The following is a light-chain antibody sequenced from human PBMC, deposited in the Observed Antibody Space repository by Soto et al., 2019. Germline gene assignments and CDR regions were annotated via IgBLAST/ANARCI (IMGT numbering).Light chain of an antibody. CDR3: QSYDSSNVV. Sequence: NFMLTQPHSVSESPGKTVTISCTRSSGSIASNYVQWYQQRPGSAPTTVIYEDYKRPSGVPDRFSGSIDSSSNSASLTISGLKTEDETDYYCQSYDSSNVVFGGGTKLTVL. J-gene: IGLJ2*01. CDR1: SGSIASNY. V-gene: IGLV6-57*04. CDR2: EDY.